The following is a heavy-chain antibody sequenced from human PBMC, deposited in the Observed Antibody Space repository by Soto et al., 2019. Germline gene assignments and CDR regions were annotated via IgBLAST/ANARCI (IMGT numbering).Heavy chain of an antibody. CDR3: ARPGDSSGYYPFDY. D-gene: IGHD3-22*01. CDR1: GGSISSYY. V-gene: IGHV4-59*08. Sequence: PSETLSLTCTVSGGSISSYYWSWIRQPPGKGLEWIGYIYYSGSTNYNPSLKSRVTISVDTSKNQFSLKLSSVTAADTAVYYCARPGDSSGYYPFDYWGQGTPVTVSS. J-gene: IGHJ4*02. CDR2: IYYSGST.